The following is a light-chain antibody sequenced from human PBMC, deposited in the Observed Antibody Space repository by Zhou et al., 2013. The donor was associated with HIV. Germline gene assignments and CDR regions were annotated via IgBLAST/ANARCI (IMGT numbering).Light chain of an antibody. V-gene: IGKV1-9*01. CDR3: QQVHSHPVS. J-gene: IGKJ4*01. CDR2: KAS. CDR1: QGISSY. Sequence: IQLTQSPSSLSASVGDRVTITCRASQGISSYLAWYQQKPGKAPKLLIYKASSLESGVPSRFSGRGSGTEFTLTISSLQPDDFATYFCQQVHSHPVSFGGGTTVAIK.